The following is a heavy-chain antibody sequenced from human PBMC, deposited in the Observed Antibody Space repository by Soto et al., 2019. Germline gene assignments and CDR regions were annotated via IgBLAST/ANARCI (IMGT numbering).Heavy chain of an antibody. Sequence: ASVKVSCKASGFSFTGYYIHWLRQAPGQGLEWMGWINAHSGGTEYAQKFQGRVTLTRDTSIATAYLTLTSLTSDDTAMYYCARHSHCSSTSCYGWFDPWGQGTLVTVSS. V-gene: IGHV1-2*02. CDR3: ARHSHCSSTSCYGWFDP. CDR1: GFSFTGYY. J-gene: IGHJ5*02. D-gene: IGHD2-2*01. CDR2: INAHSGGT.